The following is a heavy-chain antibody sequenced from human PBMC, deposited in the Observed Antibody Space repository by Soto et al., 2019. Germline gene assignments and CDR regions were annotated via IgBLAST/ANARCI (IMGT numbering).Heavy chain of an antibody. V-gene: IGHV3-33*01. CDR2: IWYDGSNK. Sequence: PGGSLRLSCAASGFTFSSYGMHWVRQAPGKGLEWVAVIWYDGSNKYYADSVKGRFTISRDNSKNTLYLQMNSLRDEDTAVYYCARDRGELSSPYDAFDIWGQGTMVTVSS. CDR3: ARDRGELSSPYDAFDI. CDR1: GFTFSSYG. D-gene: IGHD1-1*01. J-gene: IGHJ3*02.